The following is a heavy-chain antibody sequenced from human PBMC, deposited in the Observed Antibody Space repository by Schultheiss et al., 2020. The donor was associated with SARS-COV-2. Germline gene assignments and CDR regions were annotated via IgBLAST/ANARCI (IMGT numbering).Heavy chain of an antibody. CDR1: GFTFSSYA. D-gene: IGHD5-18*01. J-gene: IGHJ4*02. CDR2: ISGSGGST. V-gene: IGHV3-23*01. Sequence: GESLKISCAASGFTFSSYAMSWVRQAPGKGLEWVSAISGSGGSTYYADSVKGRFTISRDNSRDTLYLQMNSLRAEDTAVYYCARPTDVYSYSAPFDYWGQGTLVTVSS. CDR3: ARPTDVYSYSAPFDY.